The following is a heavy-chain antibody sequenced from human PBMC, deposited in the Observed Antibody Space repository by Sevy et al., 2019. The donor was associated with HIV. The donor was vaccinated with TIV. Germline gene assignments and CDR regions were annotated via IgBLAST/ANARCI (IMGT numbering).Heavy chain of an antibody. CDR3: AGAAPGYYYAMDV. J-gene: IGHJ6*02. CDR1: GDSVSSGNYY. CDR2: NFYSGST. V-gene: IGHV4-61*01. D-gene: IGHD6-13*01. Sequence: SETLSLTCTVSGDSVSSGNYYWSWIRQPTGKGLEWIGYNFYSGSTTYNPSLKSRVTISVDTSKNQFSLKLSSVTAADTAVYYCAGAAPGYYYAMDVWGQGTTVTVSS.